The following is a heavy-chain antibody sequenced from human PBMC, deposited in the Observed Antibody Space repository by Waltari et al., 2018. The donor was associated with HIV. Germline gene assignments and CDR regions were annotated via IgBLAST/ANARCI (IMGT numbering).Heavy chain of an antibody. CDR3: ARHGGDRPGAPIDP. J-gene: IGHJ5*02. V-gene: IGHV1-2*05. CDR1: GYTFTAYY. Sequence: QVQLVQSGAEVKRPGASVKVSCKASGYTFTAYYLHWVRQAPGQGLEWMVRINPNSGGTNYAQKFQGRITMTTDTSITTAYMELSGLRSDDTGVYYCARHGGDRPGAPIDPWGQGTLVTVSS. D-gene: IGHD4-17*01. CDR2: INPNSGGT.